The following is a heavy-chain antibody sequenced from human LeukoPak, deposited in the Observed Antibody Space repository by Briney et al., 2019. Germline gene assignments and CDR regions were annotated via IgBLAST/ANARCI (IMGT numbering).Heavy chain of an antibody. D-gene: IGHD5-12*01. J-gene: IGHJ4*02. CDR3: ASAFPVWWLLPHY. V-gene: IGHV7-4-1*02. CDR2: INTNTGNP. Sequence: GASVKVSCKASGYTFTSYAMNWVRQAPGQGLEWMGWINTNTGNPTYAQGFTGRFVFSLDTSVTTAYLQVSSLKAEDTAVYYCASAFPVWWLLPHYWGQGTLVTVSS. CDR1: GYTFTSYA.